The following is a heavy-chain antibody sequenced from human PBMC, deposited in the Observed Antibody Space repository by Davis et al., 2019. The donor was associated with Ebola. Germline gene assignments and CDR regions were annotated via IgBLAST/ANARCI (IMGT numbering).Heavy chain of an antibody. V-gene: IGHV3-21*01. CDR1: GFTFSSYS. CDR2: ISSSSSYI. CDR3: ARDGHGIDGITGTEYYYYGMDV. J-gene: IGHJ6*02. Sequence: GESLKTSCAASGFTFSSYSMNWVRQAPGKGLEWVSSISSSSSYIYYADSVKGRFTISRDNAKKSLYLQMNSLRAEDTAVYYCARDGHGIDGITGTEYYYYGMDVWGQGTTVTVSS. D-gene: IGHD1-7*01.